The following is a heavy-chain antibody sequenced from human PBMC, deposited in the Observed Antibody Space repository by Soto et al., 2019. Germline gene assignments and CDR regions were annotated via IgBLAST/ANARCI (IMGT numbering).Heavy chain of an antibody. CDR1: GLSLRTTGVG. V-gene: IGHV2-5*02. D-gene: IGHD2-21*02. Sequence: QVTLKESGPTLVKPTQPLTLTCTVSGLSLRTTGVGVGWVRQPPGKALEWLALLYWDDDQRYSPSLRSRLTLAKDISEKQVVLTMTNMDTVDTATYYCVQSRCGGDCLEIYSSHAYNGLDVWGQGTTVTVSS. CDR3: VQSRCGGDCLEIYSSHAYNGLDV. CDR2: LYWDDDQ. J-gene: IGHJ6*02.